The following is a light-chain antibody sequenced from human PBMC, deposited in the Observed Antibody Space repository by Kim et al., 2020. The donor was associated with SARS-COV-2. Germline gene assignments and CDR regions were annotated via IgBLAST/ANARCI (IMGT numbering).Light chain of an antibody. Sequence: QPALTQSPSASASLGASVKLTCTLSSGHSDYTIAWHQQQPEKGPRYLMKISSDGSHNNGDGIPDRFSGSSSGPERYLTISSLQSDDEADYYCQTWGTGIVVFGGGTQLTVL. CDR2: ISSDGSH. CDR3: QTWGTGIVV. J-gene: IGLJ2*01. CDR1: SGHSDYT. V-gene: IGLV4-69*01.